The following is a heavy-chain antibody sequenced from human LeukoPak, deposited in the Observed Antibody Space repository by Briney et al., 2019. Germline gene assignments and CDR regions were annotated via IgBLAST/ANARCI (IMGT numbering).Heavy chain of an antibody. CDR3: ASLYGSGSYRGY. J-gene: IGHJ4*02. V-gene: IGHV3-21*01. D-gene: IGHD3-10*01. Sequence: GGSLRLSCAASGFTFSSYSMNWVRQAPGKGLEWVSSISSSSSDIYYADSVKGRFTISRDNAKNSLSLQMNSLRAEDTAVYYYASLYGSGSYRGYWGQGTLVTVSS. CDR2: ISSSSSDI. CDR1: GFTFSSYS.